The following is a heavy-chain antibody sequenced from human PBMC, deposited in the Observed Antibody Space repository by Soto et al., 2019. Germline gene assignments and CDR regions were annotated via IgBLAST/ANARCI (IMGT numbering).Heavy chain of an antibody. CDR3: ARDGMAVAGDYYFDY. CDR2: IGAYNGNT. CDR1: GYTFTSYG. D-gene: IGHD6-19*01. V-gene: IGHV1-18*04. Sequence: ASVKVSCKASGYTFTSYGISWVRQAPGQGLEWMGWIGAYNGNTNYAQKLQGRVTMTTDTSTSTAYMELRSLRSDDTAVYYCARDGMAVAGDYYFDYWGQGTLVTVSS. J-gene: IGHJ4*02.